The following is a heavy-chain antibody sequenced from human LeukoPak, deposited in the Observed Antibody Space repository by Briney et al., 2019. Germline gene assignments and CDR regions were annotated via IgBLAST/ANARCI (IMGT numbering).Heavy chain of an antibody. CDR2: IDSSNNI. J-gene: IGHJ4*02. Sequence: PGGSLRLSCAASGFTFTTYSMNWVRQAPGKGLEWLALIDSSNNIYYADSVKGRFTISRDNSKNTLYLQMNSLRSEDTAMFYCAKTLPYGAGSFDYWGQGTLVTVSS. CDR3: AKTLPYGAGSFDY. D-gene: IGHD3-10*01. V-gene: IGHV3-21*05. CDR1: GFTFTTYS.